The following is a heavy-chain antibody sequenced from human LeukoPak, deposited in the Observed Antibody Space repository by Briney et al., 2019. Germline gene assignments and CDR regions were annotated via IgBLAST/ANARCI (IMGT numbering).Heavy chain of an antibody. V-gene: IGHV3-23*01. D-gene: IGHD3-22*01. J-gene: IGHJ4*02. Sequence: GGSLRLSCAASGFTFSSYAMSWVRQAPGEGLEWVSAISGSGGSTYYADSVKGRFTISRDNSKNTLYLQMNSLRAEDTAVYYCAKGHYYDSSGYYGAPGYWGQGTLVTVSS. CDR1: GFTFSSYA. CDR3: AKGHYYDSSGYYGAPGY. CDR2: ISGSGGST.